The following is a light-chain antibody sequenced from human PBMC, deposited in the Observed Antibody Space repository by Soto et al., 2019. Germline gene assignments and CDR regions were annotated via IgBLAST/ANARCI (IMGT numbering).Light chain of an antibody. J-gene: IGKJ1*01. CDR3: QQYYSYPRT. Sequence: IQLTQSPSSLSASVGDRVTITCRASQGISSYLAWYQQKPGKAPKLLIYAASTLQSGVPSRFSGSGSGTKFTLTIASLQPDDFATYYCQQYYSYPRTFGQGTKVDIK. CDR1: QGISSY. V-gene: IGKV1-9*01. CDR2: AAS.